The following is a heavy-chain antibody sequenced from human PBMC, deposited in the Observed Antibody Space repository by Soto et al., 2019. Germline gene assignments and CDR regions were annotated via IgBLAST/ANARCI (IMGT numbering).Heavy chain of an antibody. CDR1: GFTFSSYD. CDR2: ISGSGGST. CDR3: AKDKLGTTWFDP. V-gene: IGHV3-23*01. J-gene: IGHJ5*02. D-gene: IGHD1-7*01. Sequence: GGSLRLSCAASGFTFSSYDMSWVRQAPGKGLEWVSAISGSGGSTYYADSVKGRFTISRDNSKNTLYLQMNSLRAEDTAVYYCAKDKLGTTWFDPWGQGTLVTISS.